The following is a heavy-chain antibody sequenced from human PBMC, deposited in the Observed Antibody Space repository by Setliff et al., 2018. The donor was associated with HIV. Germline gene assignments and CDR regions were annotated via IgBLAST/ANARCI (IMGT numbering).Heavy chain of an antibody. Sequence: GESLKISCAASGFTFSDYYMSWIRQAPGKGLERVSYISSSGSTIYYADSVKGRFTISRDNAKNSLYLQMNSLRAEDTAVYYCASRYCSGGSCYSADYWGQGILVTVSS. CDR2: ISSSGSTI. J-gene: IGHJ4*02. CDR3: ASRYCSGGSCYSADY. CDR1: GFTFSDYY. V-gene: IGHV3-11*04. D-gene: IGHD2-15*01.